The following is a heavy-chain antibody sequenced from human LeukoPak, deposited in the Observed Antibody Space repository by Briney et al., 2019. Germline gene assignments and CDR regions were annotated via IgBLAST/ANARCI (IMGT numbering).Heavy chain of an antibody. CDR2: MFYTGSG. CDR3: ARAGRMGEVDY. J-gene: IGHJ4*02. CDR1: GGSMSNYY. V-gene: IGHV4-59*01. Sequence: TTSETLSLTCTVSGGSMSNYYWNWIRQPPGKGLEWIGYMFYTGSGKYNPSLKSRVTISVDTSKNQFSLKLSSVTAADTAVYYCARAGRMGEVDYWGQGSLVTVSS. D-gene: IGHD3-16*01.